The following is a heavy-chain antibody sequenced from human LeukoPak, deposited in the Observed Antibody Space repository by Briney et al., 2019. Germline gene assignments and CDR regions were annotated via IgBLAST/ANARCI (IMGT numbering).Heavy chain of an antibody. Sequence: GGSLRLSCAASGFTFSSYEMNWVRQARENGLEWVSYISSSGSTIYYADSVKGRFTISRDNAKNSLYLQMNSLRAEDTAVYYCAREGVGRWLQTKGAFDIWGQGTMVTVST. J-gene: IGHJ3*02. CDR2: ISSSGSTI. D-gene: IGHD5-24*01. V-gene: IGHV3-48*03. CDR1: GFTFSSYE. CDR3: AREGVGRWLQTKGAFDI.